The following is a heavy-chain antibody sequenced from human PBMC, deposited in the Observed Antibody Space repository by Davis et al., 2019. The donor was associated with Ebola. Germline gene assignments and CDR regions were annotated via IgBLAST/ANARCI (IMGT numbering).Heavy chain of an antibody. CDR1: GFTFSSYS. CDR3: ARSRKAAAGMWYYYYGMDV. Sequence: GESLKISCAASGFTFSSYSMNWVRQAPGKGLEWVSYISSSSSTIYYADSVKGRFTISRDNAKNSLYLQMNSLRAEDTAVYYCARSRKAAAGMWYYYYGMDVWGQGTTVTVSS. CDR2: ISSSSSTI. J-gene: IGHJ6*02. V-gene: IGHV3-48*01. D-gene: IGHD6-13*01.